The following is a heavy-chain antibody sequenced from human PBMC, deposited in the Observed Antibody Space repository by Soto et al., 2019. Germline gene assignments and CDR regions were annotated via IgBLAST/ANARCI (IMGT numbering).Heavy chain of an antibody. CDR3: AKGARDAFDI. V-gene: IGHV3-23*01. CDR1: GFTVSSNY. Sequence: PGGSLRLSCAASGFTVSSNYMSWVRQAPGKGLEWVSAISGSGGSTYYADSVKGRFTISRDNSKNTLYLQMNSLRAEDTAVYYCAKGARDAFDIWGQGTMVTVSS. J-gene: IGHJ3*02. CDR2: ISGSGGST.